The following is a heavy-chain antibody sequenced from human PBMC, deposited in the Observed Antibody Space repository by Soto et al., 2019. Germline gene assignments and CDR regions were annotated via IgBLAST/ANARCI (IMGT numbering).Heavy chain of an antibody. D-gene: IGHD2-8*01. CDR3: ARHGQLRGNIVLMVYAPFDP. Sequence: SETLSLTCTVSGGSISSSSYYWGWIRQPPGKGLEWIGSIYYSGSTYYNPSLKSRVTISVDTSKNQFSLKLSSVTAADTAVYYCARHGQLRGNIVLMVYAPFDPWGQGTLVTVPQ. CDR1: GGSISSSSYY. J-gene: IGHJ5*02. V-gene: IGHV4-39*01. CDR2: IYYSGST.